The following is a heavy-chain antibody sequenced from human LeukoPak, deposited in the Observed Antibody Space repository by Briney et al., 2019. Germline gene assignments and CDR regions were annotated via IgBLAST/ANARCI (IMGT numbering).Heavy chain of an antibody. CDR2: IIPIFGTA. V-gene: IGHV1-69*05. D-gene: IGHD6-6*01. J-gene: IGHJ4*02. Sequence: ASVKVSCKASGGTFSGYAISWVRQAPGQGLEWMGRIIPIFGTANYAQKFQGRVTITTDESTSTAYMELSSLRSEDTAVYYCARHPAVAYSSSSADYWGQGTLVTVSS. CDR1: GGTFSGYA. CDR3: ARHPAVAYSSSSADY.